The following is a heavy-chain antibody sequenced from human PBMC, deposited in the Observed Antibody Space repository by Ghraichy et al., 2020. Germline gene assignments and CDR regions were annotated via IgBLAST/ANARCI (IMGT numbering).Heavy chain of an antibody. D-gene: IGHD4-17*01. CDR3: ARFVDFGTWFDP. Sequence: SETLSLTCTVSGGSIGSGGQYWSWLRPRPGEGLEWIAYIYYGRADFYNPSLKRRVNISIDTSQNLFSLRLASVTVADTAVYFCARFVDFGTWFDPWGQGTLVTVSS. J-gene: IGHJ5*02. CDR1: GGSIGSGGQY. V-gene: IGHV4-31*03. CDR2: IYYGRAD.